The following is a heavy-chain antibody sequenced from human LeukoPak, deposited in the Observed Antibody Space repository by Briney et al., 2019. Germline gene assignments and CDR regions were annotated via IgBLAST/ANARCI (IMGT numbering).Heavy chain of an antibody. J-gene: IGHJ4*02. CDR2: ISGSGGST. CDR1: GFTFSSYA. V-gene: IGHV3-23*01. D-gene: IGHD1-14*01. Sequence: PGGSLTLSCAASGFTFSSYAMLLVRQAPGPGLESFSAISGSGGSTYYADSVKGRFTISRDTSKNTLYLQMNSLRAEDTAVYYCAKPPHQKKFFFDYWGQGTLVTVSS. CDR3: AKPPHQKKFFFDY.